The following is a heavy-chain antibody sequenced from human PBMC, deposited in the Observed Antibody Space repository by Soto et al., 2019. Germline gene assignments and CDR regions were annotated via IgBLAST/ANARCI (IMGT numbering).Heavy chain of an antibody. J-gene: IGHJ4*02. Sequence: SETLSLTCSDSGGSISGSYWSWIRQSPGKGLEWLGYVYYTGSTNYSPSLRSRVSISVDTSKNEVSLRLSSVTAADTAVYFCARSVAVPGAHIDYWGQGTQVTVSS. CDR2: VYYTGST. CDR1: GGSISGSY. CDR3: ARSVAVPGAHIDY. D-gene: IGHD6-19*01. V-gene: IGHV4-59*01.